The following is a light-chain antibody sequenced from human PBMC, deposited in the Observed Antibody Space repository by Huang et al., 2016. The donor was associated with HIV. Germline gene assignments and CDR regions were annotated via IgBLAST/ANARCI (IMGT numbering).Light chain of an antibody. Sequence: DIQMTQSPSSLSASVGDRVTITCQASQDIRNHLNWYQQKPGKAPNLLIYDEFSLQTGVPSRFSGSGSGTDYTLIISSLQPEDFATYYCQQFDNSLTFGAGTKVEIK. V-gene: IGKV1-33*01. CDR1: QDIRNH. J-gene: IGKJ4*01. CDR3: QQFDNSLT. CDR2: DEF.